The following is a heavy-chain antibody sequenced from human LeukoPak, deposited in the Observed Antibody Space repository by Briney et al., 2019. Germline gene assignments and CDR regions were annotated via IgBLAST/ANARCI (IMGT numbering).Heavy chain of an antibody. D-gene: IGHD2-2*03. CDR2: IEPSDSYT. CDR3: ARNGSRVY. Sequence: GESLKISCKGSGYRFPSYWISWVRQMPGKGLEWMGRIEPSDSYTNYSPSFQGHVTISADKSINTAYLQWSSLKASDNGMYYCARNGSRVYWGQGTLVTVSS. J-gene: IGHJ4*02. V-gene: IGHV5-10-1*01. CDR1: GYRFPSYW.